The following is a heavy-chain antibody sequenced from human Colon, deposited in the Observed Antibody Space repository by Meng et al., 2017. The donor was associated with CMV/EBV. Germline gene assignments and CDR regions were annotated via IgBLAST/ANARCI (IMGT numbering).Heavy chain of an antibody. CDR1: GFTFSTYG. CDR3: AKDYSNYPPYHYYGMDV. D-gene: IGHD4-11*01. V-gene: IGHV3-30*02. Sequence: GESLKISCIASGFTFSTYGMHWVRQAPGKGLEWLAFIRYDGSNQHYADSVKGRFTFSRDNSKNTLYLQMNSLRTEDTALYFCAKDYSNYPPYHYYGMDVWGQGTTVTVSS. J-gene: IGHJ6*02. CDR2: IRYDGSNQ.